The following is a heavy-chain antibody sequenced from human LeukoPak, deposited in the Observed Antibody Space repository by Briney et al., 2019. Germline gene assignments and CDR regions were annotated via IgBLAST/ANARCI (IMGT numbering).Heavy chain of an antibody. J-gene: IGHJ4*02. CDR1: GGSISSGDYY. D-gene: IGHD6-13*01. CDR2: IYYSGST. V-gene: IGHV4-61*08. CDR3: ARDGIAAAGTGDY. Sequence: SETLSLTCTVSGGSISSGDYYWSWIRQPPGKGLEWIGYIYYSGSTYYNPSLKSRVTISVDKSKNQFSLKLSSVTAADTAVYYCARDGIAAAGTGDYWGQGTLVTVSS.